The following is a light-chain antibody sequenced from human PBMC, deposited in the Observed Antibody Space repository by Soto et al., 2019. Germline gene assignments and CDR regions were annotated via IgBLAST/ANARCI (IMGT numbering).Light chain of an antibody. J-gene: IGKJ1*01. CDR2: GAS. V-gene: IGKV3-20*01. CDR1: QSVSSSY. CDR3: QQYGSSPPWT. Sequence: NVLTSSPCSLSLAPGGRPTLYFKTIQSVSSSYLAWYQQKPGQAPRLLIYGASSRATGIPDRFSGSVSGTGFTLTISRLEPEDFAVYYCQQYGSSPPWTFGQGTKVDIK.